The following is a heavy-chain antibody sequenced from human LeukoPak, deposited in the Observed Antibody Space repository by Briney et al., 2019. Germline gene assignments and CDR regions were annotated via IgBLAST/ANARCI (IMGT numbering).Heavy chain of an antibody. CDR2: ITSSGRKI. CDR1: GFSFSTYN. D-gene: IGHD2-8*01. Sequence: GGSLRLSCVASGFSFSTYNTNWVRQAPGQALEWVSSITSSGRKIYYTDSVKGRFTISRDNAEKSLYLQMDNLRAEDTAVYYCARDPYNGAYGDFYFYYMDAWGKGTTVTVSS. J-gene: IGHJ6*03. V-gene: IGHV3-21*01. CDR3: ARDPYNGAYGDFYFYYMDA.